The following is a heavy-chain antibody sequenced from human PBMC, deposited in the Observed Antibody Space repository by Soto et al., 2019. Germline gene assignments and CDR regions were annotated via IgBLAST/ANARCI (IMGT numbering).Heavy chain of an antibody. CDR1: GYIFTSYY. CDR3: ARERSSGWYVDD. D-gene: IGHD6-19*01. CDR2: INPFDGSR. J-gene: IGHJ4*02. V-gene: IGHV1-46*01. Sequence: ASVKVSCKASGYIFTSYYIHWVRQAPGQGLEWVGWINPFDGSRMFAQRFQGRVTMTRNTSTSTVYMEVSSLRSEDTAVYDCARERSSGWYVDDWGQGTLVTVS.